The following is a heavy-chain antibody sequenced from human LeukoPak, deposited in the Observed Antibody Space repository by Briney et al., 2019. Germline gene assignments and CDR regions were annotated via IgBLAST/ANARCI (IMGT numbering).Heavy chain of an antibody. CDR3: ASRRWIQLWSWGRKSWYFDL. J-gene: IGHJ2*01. CDR2: IYYSGST. D-gene: IGHD5-18*01. Sequence: PSETLSLTCTVSGGSISSSNYYWGWIRQPPGKGLEWIGSIYYSGSTYYNPSLKSRVTISVDTSKNQFSLKLSSVTAADTAVYYCASRRWIQLWSWGRKSWYFDLWGRGTLVTVSS. V-gene: IGHV4-39*01. CDR1: GGSISSSNYY.